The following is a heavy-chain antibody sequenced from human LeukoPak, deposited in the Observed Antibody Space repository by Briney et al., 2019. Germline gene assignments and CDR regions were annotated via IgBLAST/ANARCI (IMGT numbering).Heavy chain of an antibody. Sequence: SETLSLTCTVSGGSISSYYWSWIRQPPGKGLEWIGSIYYSGSTNYNPSLKSRVTISVDTSKNQFSLKLSSVTAADTAVYYCASAPDYYYYGMDVWGQGTRSPSP. CDR3: ASAPDYYYYGMDV. V-gene: IGHV4-59*01. J-gene: IGHJ6*02. CDR1: GGSISSYY. CDR2: IYYSGST.